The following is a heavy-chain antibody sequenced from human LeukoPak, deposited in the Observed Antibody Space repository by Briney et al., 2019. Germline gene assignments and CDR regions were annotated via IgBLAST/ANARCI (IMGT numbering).Heavy chain of an antibody. J-gene: IGHJ5*02. D-gene: IGHD3-16*01. Sequence: GGSLRLSCAASGFTFSSYSMNWVRQAPGKGPEWVSSISSSSSYIYYADSVKGRFTISRDNAKNSLYLQMNSLRAEDTAVYYCAREGVSLGWNWFDPWGQGTLVTVSS. V-gene: IGHV3-21*01. CDR3: AREGVSLGWNWFDP. CDR2: ISSSSSYI. CDR1: GFTFSSYS.